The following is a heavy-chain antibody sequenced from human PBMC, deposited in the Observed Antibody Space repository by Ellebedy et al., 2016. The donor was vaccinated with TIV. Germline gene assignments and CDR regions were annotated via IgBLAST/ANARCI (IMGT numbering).Heavy chain of an antibody. D-gene: IGHD3-22*01. CDR1: GFTFSTYV. CDR3: AKGRGGGSDSSAPRYYFDY. Sequence: GESLKISCAASGFTFSTYVMSWVRQGPGKGLEWVSTISNTGSRTYYADSVEGRFIISRDNSKKTLYLQMNSLRAEDTAVYYCAKGRGGGSDSSAPRYYFDYWGLGTLVTVSS. CDR2: ISNTGSRT. V-gene: IGHV3-23*01. J-gene: IGHJ4*02.